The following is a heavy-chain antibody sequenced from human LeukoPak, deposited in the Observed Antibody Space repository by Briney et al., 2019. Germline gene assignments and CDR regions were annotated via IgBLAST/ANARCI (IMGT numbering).Heavy chain of an antibody. D-gene: IGHD1-26*01. Sequence: GGSLRLSCAASGFTFDDYAMSWVRQAPGKGLEWVSGINWNGDTTSYVDSVKGRFTISRDNAKNSVYLQRNSLRAEDTALYYCAREDRWWEGFDYWGQGTLVTVSS. V-gene: IGHV3-20*04. CDR2: INWNGDTT. CDR1: GFTFDDYA. CDR3: AREDRWWEGFDY. J-gene: IGHJ4*02.